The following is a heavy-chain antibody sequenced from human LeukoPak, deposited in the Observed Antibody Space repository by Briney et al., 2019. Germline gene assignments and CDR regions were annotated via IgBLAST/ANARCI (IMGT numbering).Heavy chain of an antibody. CDR1: GGTFSSYA. CDR3: ARDPTMTVAALDY. D-gene: IGHD6-19*01. CDR2: IIPIFGTA. V-gene: IGHV1-69*13. J-gene: IGHJ4*02. Sequence: GASVKVSCKASGGTFSSYAISWVRQAPGQGLEWMGGIIPIFGTANYAQKFQGRVTITADESTSTAYMELSSLRSEDTAVYYCARDPTMTVAALDYWGQGTLVTVSS.